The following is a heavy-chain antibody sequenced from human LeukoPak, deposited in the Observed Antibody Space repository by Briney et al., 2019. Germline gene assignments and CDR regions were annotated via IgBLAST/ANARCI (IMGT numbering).Heavy chain of an antibody. CDR1: GYIFIAYY. Sequence: ASVKVSCKASGYIFIAYYMHWVRQAPGQGLEWMGWINPNNGGTNYAQKFQGRVTMTRDTSISTAYMELTNLRSDDTAIYYCARDMDWRASIWYFDLWGRGTLVAVSS. J-gene: IGHJ2*01. CDR2: INPNNGGT. V-gene: IGHV1-2*02. CDR3: ARDMDWRASIWYFDL. D-gene: IGHD2-2*03.